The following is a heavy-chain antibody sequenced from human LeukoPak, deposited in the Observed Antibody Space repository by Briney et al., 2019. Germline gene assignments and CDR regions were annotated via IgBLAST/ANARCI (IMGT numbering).Heavy chain of an antibody. CDR1: GYTFTGYY. V-gene: IGHV1-2*02. Sequence: GASVKVSCKASGYTFTGYYMHWVRQVPGQGLEWMGWINPNSGGTNYAQKFQGRVTMTRDTSISTAYMELSRLRSDDTAVYYCARDLLWFGESSGSFDYWGQGTLVTVSS. D-gene: IGHD3-10*01. CDR2: INPNSGGT. J-gene: IGHJ4*02. CDR3: ARDLLWFGESSGSFDY.